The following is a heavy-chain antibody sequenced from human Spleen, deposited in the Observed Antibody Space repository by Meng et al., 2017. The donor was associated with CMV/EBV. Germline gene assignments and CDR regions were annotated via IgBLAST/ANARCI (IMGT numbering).Heavy chain of an antibody. CDR3: ARAGAAVTTNFDF. Sequence: QVQLVQSGAEVKKPGASVQVSCKASRYTFIDYSMHWVRQAPGQGLEWVGWVSAENGDTDYGQKFQGRVTVTADTFTNTAYMEMRSLRSDDSAMYYCARAGAAVTTNFDFWGQGTLVTVSS. CDR1: RYTFIDYS. J-gene: IGHJ4*02. D-gene: IGHD4-17*01. V-gene: IGHV1-18*04. CDR2: VSAENGDT.